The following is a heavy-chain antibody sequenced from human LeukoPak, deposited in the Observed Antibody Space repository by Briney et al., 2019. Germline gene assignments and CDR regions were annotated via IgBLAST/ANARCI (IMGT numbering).Heavy chain of an antibody. CDR1: GYSISSGYY. CDR2: IYHSGST. D-gene: IGHD3-3*01. V-gene: IGHV4-38-2*02. Sequence: PSETLSLTCTVSGYSISSGYYWGWIRQPPGKGLEWIGSIYHSGSTYYNPSLKSRVTISVDTSKNQFSLKLSSVTAADTAVYYCARGDYDFWSGYYNWFDPWGQGTLVTVSS. CDR3: ARGDYDFWSGYYNWFDP. J-gene: IGHJ5*02.